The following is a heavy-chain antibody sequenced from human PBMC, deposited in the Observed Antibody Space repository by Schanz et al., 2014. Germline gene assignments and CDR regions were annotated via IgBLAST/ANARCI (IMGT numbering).Heavy chain of an antibody. D-gene: IGHD2-2*01. J-gene: IGHJ3*02. Sequence: QVQLVQSGAEVKKPGSSMKVSCKASGGTFNSYTINWVRQAPGQGLEWMGRIIPILGIANYAQKFQGRVTITRDTSASTAYMELSSLRSEDTAVYYCARGTMPGTFDIWGQGTMVTVSS. CDR3: ARGTMPGTFDI. CDR1: GGTFNSYT. CDR2: IIPILGIA. V-gene: IGHV1-69*02.